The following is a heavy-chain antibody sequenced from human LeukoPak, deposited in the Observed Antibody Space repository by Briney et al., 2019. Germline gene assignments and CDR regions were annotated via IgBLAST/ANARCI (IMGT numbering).Heavy chain of an antibody. CDR2: IYTSGST. D-gene: IGHD3-10*01. J-gene: IGHJ4*02. CDR3: ARYSSGSYYMIFDY. Sequence: SETLSLTCTASGGSISSSSYYWSWIRQPAGKGLEWLGRIYTSGSTNYNPSLKSRVTISVDTSKNQFSLKLSSVTAADTAVYYCARYSSGSYYMIFDYWGQGTLVTVSS. V-gene: IGHV4-61*02. CDR1: GGSISSSSYY.